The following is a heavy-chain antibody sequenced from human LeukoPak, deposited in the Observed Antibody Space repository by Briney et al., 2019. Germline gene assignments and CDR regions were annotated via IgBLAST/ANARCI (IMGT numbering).Heavy chain of an antibody. CDR3: ARGITELDY. J-gene: IGHJ4*02. CDR1: GFTFSSYS. Sequence: GKSLRLSCAASGFTFSSYSMNWVRQAPGKGLEWVSYIISSSSTIYYADSVKGRFTISRDNAKNSLYLQMNSLRAEDTAVYYCARGITELDYWGQGTLVTVSS. D-gene: IGHD3-10*01. CDR2: IISSSSTI. V-gene: IGHV3-48*01.